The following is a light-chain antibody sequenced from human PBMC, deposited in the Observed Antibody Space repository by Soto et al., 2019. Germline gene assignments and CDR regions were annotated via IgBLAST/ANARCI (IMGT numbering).Light chain of an antibody. CDR3: SSYTRSSFYV. CDR2: EVS. Sequence: QSVLTQPASVSGSPGQSITISCTGTSSDVGGYNYVSWYQQHPGKAPKLMIYEVSNRPSGVSNRFSGSKSGNTASLTISGLQAEDEADYYCSSYTRSSFYVFGIGTKLTV. V-gene: IGLV2-14*01. CDR1: SSDVGGYNY. J-gene: IGLJ1*01.